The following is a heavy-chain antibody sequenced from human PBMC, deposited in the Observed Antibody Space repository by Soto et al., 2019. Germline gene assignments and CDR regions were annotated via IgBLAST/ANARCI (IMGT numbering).Heavy chain of an antibody. Sequence: GGSLRLSCVASGFSFSRYGMHWVRQAPGKGLEWVAVISYNGGNIYYADSVKGRFTISRDNSKNTLDLQMNSLRGEDTAVYYCAKDTDVVGAAYKFDYWGQGTLVIVSS. V-gene: IGHV3-30*18. CDR3: AKDTDVVGAAYKFDY. D-gene: IGHD1-26*01. J-gene: IGHJ4*02. CDR2: ISYNGGNI. CDR1: GFSFSRYG.